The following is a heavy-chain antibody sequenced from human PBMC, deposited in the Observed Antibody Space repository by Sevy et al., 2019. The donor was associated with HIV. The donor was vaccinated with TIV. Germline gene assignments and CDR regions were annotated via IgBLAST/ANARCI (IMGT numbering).Heavy chain of an antibody. CDR1: GYTFTTYA. J-gene: IGHJ5*02. V-gene: IGHV1-18*04. CDR3: ARDRDYYDTDGYYRGWLDP. CDR2: ISGDNGNT. D-gene: IGHD3-22*01. Sequence: ASVKVSCKTSGYTFTTYAISWVRQAPGQGLEWMGWISGDNGNTKYGEKFQGRLIMTTDTSTSTAHMELRSLSFDDTAVYYCARDRDYYDTDGYYRGWLDPWGQGTLVTVSS.